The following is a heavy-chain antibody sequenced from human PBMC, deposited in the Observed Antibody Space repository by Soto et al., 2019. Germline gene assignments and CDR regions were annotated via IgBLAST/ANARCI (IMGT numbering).Heavy chain of an antibody. CDR2: IWHDGSNK. CDR1: GFPFSSYG. Sequence: PGGTLRLSCAETGFPFSSYGMHWVGQAPGKGLEWVAVIWHDGSNKYYADSVKGRFTISRDNSKNTLYLQVNNLRVEDTAVYYCTRGASGYGNFDNWGQGT. CDR3: TRGASGYGNFDN. V-gene: IGHV3-33*01. D-gene: IGHD5-12*01. J-gene: IGHJ4*02.